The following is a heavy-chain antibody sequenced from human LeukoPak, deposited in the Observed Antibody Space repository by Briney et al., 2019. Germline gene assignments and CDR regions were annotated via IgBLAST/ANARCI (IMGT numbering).Heavy chain of an antibody. J-gene: IGHJ4*02. Sequence: GGSLRLSCAASGFTFSGYGMHWVRQAPGKGLEWVAFIRYDGSNKYYADSVKGRFTISRDNSKNTLYLQMNSLRAEDTAVYYCGRGDYGSSSSGADYWGQGTLVTVSS. V-gene: IGHV3-30*02. CDR2: IRYDGSNK. D-gene: IGHD6-6*01. CDR1: GFTFSGYG. CDR3: GRGDYGSSSSGADY.